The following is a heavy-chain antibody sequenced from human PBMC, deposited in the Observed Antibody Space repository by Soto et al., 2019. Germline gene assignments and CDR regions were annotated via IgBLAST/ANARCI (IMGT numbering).Heavy chain of an antibody. D-gene: IGHD5-12*01. V-gene: IGHV4-39*01. J-gene: IGHJ6*02. CDR3: ARHNGMATISRYYYYGMDV. CDR1: GGSISSSSYY. Sequence: QLQLQESGPGLVKPSETLSLTCTVSGGSISSSSYYWGWIRQPPGKGLEWIGSIYYSGSTYYNPRLKSRVTISVDTSKNQFSLKLSSVTAADTAVYYCARHNGMATISRYYYYGMDVWGQGTTVTVSS. CDR2: IYYSGST.